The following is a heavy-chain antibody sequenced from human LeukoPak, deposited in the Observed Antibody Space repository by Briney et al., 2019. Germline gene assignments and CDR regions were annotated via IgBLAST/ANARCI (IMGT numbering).Heavy chain of an antibody. V-gene: IGHV4-59*01. Sequence: SETLSLTCTDSGGSISSYYWRWIRQPPGKGLEWIGYIYYSGSTNYNPSLKSRVTISVDTSKNQFSLQLSSVTAADTAVYYCARGWSSWAYGDATFDYWGQGTLVTVSS. CDR1: GGSISSYY. CDR3: ARGWSSWAYGDATFDY. D-gene: IGHD4-17*01. CDR2: IYYSGST. J-gene: IGHJ4*02.